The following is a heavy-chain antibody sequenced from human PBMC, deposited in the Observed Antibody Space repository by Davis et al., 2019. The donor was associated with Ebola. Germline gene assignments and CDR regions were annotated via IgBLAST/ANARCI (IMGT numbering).Heavy chain of an antibody. Sequence: ASVKVSCKASGYTFTTYGISWVRQAPGQGLEWMGWISAYNGNTNYAQKLQGRVTMTTDTSTSTAYMELRSLRSDDTAVYYCARDSRIAAAGTFYYYYYGMDVWGQGTTVTVSS. CDR1: GYTFTTYG. CDR3: ARDSRIAAAGTFYYYYYGMDV. CDR2: ISAYNGNT. D-gene: IGHD6-13*01. J-gene: IGHJ6*02. V-gene: IGHV1-18*01.